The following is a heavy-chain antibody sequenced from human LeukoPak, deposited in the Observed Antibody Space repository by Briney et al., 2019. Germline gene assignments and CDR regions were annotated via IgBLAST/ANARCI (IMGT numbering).Heavy chain of an antibody. J-gene: IGHJ4*02. Sequence: GGSLRLSCAASGFTVSSNYMSWVRQAPGKGLEWVSVIYSGGSTYYADSVKGRFTISRDSSKNTLYLQMNSLRAEDTAVYYCARITIRSYFDYWGQGTLVTVSS. CDR1: GFTVSSNY. D-gene: IGHD3-9*01. CDR3: ARITIRSYFDY. CDR2: IYSGGST. V-gene: IGHV3-53*01.